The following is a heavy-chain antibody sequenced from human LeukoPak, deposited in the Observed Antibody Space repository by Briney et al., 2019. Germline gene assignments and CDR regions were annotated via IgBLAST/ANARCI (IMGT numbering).Heavy chain of an antibody. Sequence: ASVKVSCKASGYTFTSYDINWVRQATGQGLEWMGWMKPNSGNTGYAQKFQGRVTMTRNTSISTAYMELSSLRSEDTAVYYCARGFPPHSSSSEEVDYWGQGTLVTVSS. CDR1: GYTFTSYD. V-gene: IGHV1-8*01. D-gene: IGHD6-6*01. CDR2: MKPNSGNT. J-gene: IGHJ4*02. CDR3: ARGFPPHSSSSEEVDY.